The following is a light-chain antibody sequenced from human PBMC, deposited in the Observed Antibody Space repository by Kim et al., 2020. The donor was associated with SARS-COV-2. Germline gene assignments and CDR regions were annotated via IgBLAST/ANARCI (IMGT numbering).Light chain of an antibody. J-gene: IGLJ3*02. CDR3: VAWDDSLRAWV. CDR1: SSSIGRNP. CDR2: SSN. Sequence: RVTISCSGSSSSIGRNPVNWYQQLPGTAPNLLIYSSNQRPSGVPDRFSGSQSGTSASLAISGLQSEDEADYYCVAWDDSLRAWVFGGGTKVTVL. V-gene: IGLV1-44*01.